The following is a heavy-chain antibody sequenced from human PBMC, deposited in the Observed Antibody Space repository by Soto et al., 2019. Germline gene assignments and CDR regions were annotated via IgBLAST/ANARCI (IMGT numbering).Heavy chain of an antibody. CDR2: IHETGSI. J-gene: IGHJ4*02. V-gene: IGHV4-34*01. CDR3: SRGQGKTWPVGSY. D-gene: IGHD1-1*01. CDR1: GVSFIDYV. Sequence: SETLSLTCDVSGVSFIDYVWTWVLQPPMKGLEWIGEIHETGSINYNSSLENRVTISADTSTNQFSLQLRSVTAADTAVYYCSRGQGKTWPVGSYWGQGAQVNV.